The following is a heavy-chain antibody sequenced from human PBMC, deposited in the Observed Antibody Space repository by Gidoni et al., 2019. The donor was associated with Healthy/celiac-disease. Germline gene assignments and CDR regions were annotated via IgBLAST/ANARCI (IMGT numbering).Heavy chain of an antibody. V-gene: IGHV5-51*03. CDR2: IYPGDSDT. CDR1: GYSFTSYW. Sequence: EVQLVQSGAEVKKPGESLKSSCKGSGYSFTSYWIGWVRQMPGKGLEWMGIIYPGDSDTRYSPSFQGQVTISADKSISTAYLQWSSLKASDTAMYYCAARLIAAAGTSYYYMDVWGKGTTVTVSS. CDR3: AARLIAAAGTSYYYMDV. D-gene: IGHD6-13*01. J-gene: IGHJ6*03.